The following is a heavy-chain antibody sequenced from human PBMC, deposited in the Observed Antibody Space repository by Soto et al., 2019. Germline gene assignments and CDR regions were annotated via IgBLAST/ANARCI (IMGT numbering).Heavy chain of an antibody. V-gene: IGHV3-15*01. CDR1: GFTFSNAW. CDR2: IKSKTSGGTT. CDR3: TTGVFTMVRGVSDY. J-gene: IGHJ4*02. D-gene: IGHD3-10*01. Sequence: GGSLRLSCVASGFTFSNAWMSWVRQAPGKGLEWVGRIKSKTSGGTTDYAAPVKGRFTISRDDSKNTVYLQMNSLKTEDTAVYYCTTGVFTMVRGVSDYWGQGTLVTVSS.